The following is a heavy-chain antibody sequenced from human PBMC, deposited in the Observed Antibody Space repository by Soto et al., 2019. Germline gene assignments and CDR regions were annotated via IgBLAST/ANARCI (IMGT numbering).Heavy chain of an antibody. J-gene: IGHJ4*02. CDR3: ARAPLYSSSSWYHFDY. Sequence: ASVKVSCKASGYTFTSYGISWVRQAPGQGLEWMGWISAYNGNTNYAQKLQGRVTMTTDTSTSTAYMELRSLRSDDTAVYYCARAPLYSSSSWYHFDYWGQGTLVTVSS. V-gene: IGHV1-18*01. CDR2: ISAYNGNT. D-gene: IGHD6-6*01. CDR1: GYTFTSYG.